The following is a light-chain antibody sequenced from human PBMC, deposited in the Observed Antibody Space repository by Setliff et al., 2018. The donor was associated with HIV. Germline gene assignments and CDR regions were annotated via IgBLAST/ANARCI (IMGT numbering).Light chain of an antibody. J-gene: IGLJ1*01. V-gene: IGLV3-21*04. CDR1: NIGSES. CDR3: QVWHSSSDHPYV. Sequence: SYELTQPPSVSVAPGKTARITCGGNNIGSESVHWYQQKPGQAPVLVIYYDSDRPSGIPERFSGSKSGNTATLTISRAEAGDEADYYCQVWHSSSDHPYVFGTGTKVTVL. CDR2: YDS.